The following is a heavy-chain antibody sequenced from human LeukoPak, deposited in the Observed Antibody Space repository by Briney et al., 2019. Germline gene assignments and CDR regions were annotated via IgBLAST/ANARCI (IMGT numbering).Heavy chain of an antibody. Sequence: GESLKISCKGSGYSFTSYWIGWVRQMPGKGLEWMGIIYPGDSDTRYSPSFQGQVTISADKSISTAYLQWSSLKASDTAMYYCARQGPAAITRKYNWFDPWGQGTLVTVSS. D-gene: IGHD2-2*01. J-gene: IGHJ5*02. CDR2: IYPGDSDT. CDR3: ARQGPAAITRKYNWFDP. CDR1: GYSFTSYW. V-gene: IGHV5-51*01.